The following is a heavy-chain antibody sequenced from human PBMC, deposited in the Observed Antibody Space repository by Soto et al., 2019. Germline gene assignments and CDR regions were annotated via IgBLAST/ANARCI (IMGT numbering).Heavy chain of an antibody. CDR1: GYTFTGYD. CDR2: MNPRSGNT. Sequence: QVQLVQSGAEVKKPGASVKVSCKASGYTFTGYDINWVRQATGQGLEWMGWMNPRSGNTGYAQKFQGRVTMTRNTSIGTAYRELSSLRSEDTAVYYCAREKTSYGMDVWGQGTTVTVSS. CDR3: AREKTSYGMDV. J-gene: IGHJ6*02. V-gene: IGHV1-8*01.